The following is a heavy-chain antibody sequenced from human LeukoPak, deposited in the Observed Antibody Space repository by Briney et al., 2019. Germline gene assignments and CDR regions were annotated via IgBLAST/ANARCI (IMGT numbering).Heavy chain of an antibody. CDR2: IYHSGNT. CDR3: ARGRTTVTTFYWFDP. Sequence: SETLSLTCAVSGGSISSGGYSWSWIRQPPGKGLEWIGYIYHSGNTYYNPSLKSRVTISVDRSKNQFSLKLSSVTAADTAVYYCARGRTTVTTFYWFDPWGQGTLVTVSS. D-gene: IGHD4-17*01. J-gene: IGHJ5*02. CDR1: GGSISSGGYS. V-gene: IGHV4-30-2*01.